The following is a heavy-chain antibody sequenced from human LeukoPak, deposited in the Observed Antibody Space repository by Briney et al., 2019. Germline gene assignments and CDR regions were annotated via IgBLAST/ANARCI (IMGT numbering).Heavy chain of an antibody. CDR2: INEDGSTI. J-gene: IGHJ4*02. Sequence: PGGSLRLSCATSGFTFSSIWMSWVRQAPGKGLEWVADINEDGSTIYYVNSVKGRFTISRDSAKNSLSLQLNTLRAEGRAVYYCARWSYVSGTWFLDSWGQGALVTVSS. V-gene: IGHV3-7*05. D-gene: IGHD3-10*01. CDR1: GFTFSSIW. CDR3: ARWSYVSGTWFLDS.